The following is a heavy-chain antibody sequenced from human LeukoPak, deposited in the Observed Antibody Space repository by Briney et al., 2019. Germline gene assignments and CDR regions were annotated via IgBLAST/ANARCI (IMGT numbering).Heavy chain of an antibody. CDR1: GYTFTGHY. Sequence: GASVKVSCKASGYTFTGHYMQWVRQAPGQGLEWMGWISPNSGDTLHAQKFQGRVTMARDTSINTAYMELSNLRSDDTAVYYCARARQGAGTYAFDICGQGTMVTVSS. V-gene: IGHV1-2*02. J-gene: IGHJ3*02. CDR2: ISPNSGDT. CDR3: ARARQGAGTYAFDI. D-gene: IGHD6-13*01.